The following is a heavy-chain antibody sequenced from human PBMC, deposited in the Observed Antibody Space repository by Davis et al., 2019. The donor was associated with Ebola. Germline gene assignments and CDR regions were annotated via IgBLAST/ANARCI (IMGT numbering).Heavy chain of an antibody. Sequence: MPSETLSLTCTVSGGSISTYYWNWIRRPPGKGLEWIGHIYYSGSTNYNPSLKSRVTISVDTSKNQFSLKLSSVTAADTAMYYCARRGTSSWYAGWFDPWGQGTLVTVSS. D-gene: IGHD6-13*01. V-gene: IGHV4-59*08. CDR3: ARRGTSSWYAGWFDP. J-gene: IGHJ5*02. CDR1: GGSISTYY. CDR2: IYYSGST.